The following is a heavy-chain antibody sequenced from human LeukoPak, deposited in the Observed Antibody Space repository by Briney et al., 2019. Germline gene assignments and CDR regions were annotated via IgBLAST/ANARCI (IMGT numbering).Heavy chain of an antibody. D-gene: IGHD5/OR15-5a*01. CDR3: ARDPERYLRTGKFDY. Sequence: PGGSLRLSCAASGFTFSTSAMNWVRQVPGKGLEWVSSINSYSSHIYYAAPVRGRFTVSRDNARNSVFLQMNSLTAEDTAVYYCARDPERYLRTGKFDYWGQGTLVTVSS. J-gene: IGHJ4*02. V-gene: IGHV3-21*01. CDR2: INSYSSHI. CDR1: GFTFSTSA.